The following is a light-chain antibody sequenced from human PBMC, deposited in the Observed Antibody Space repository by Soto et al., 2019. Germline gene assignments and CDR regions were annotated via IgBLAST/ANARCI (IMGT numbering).Light chain of an antibody. CDR3: QQLQRTPFT. Sequence: QFTQSPSSLSSSAGDRVTITCRTSQYVRRDLAWYQQKAGKAPKLMIYGASTMQSGVPSSFSGFGSGTEFNHTISCLQPEEFPTYHRQQLQRTPFTFGGVTTVGV. CDR2: GAS. V-gene: IGKV1-9*01. J-gene: IGKJ3*01. CDR1: QYVRRD.